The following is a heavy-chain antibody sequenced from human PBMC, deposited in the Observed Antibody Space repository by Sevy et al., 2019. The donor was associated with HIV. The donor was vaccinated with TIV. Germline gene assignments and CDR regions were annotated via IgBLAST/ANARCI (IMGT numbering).Heavy chain of an antibody. CDR1: GYTFTTYG. J-gene: IGHJ5*02. V-gene: IGHV1-18*01. CDR2: ISTYNSIT. CDR3: ARSTQVAGRNNWFDP. Sequence: ASVNVSCKASGYTFTTYGITWVRQAPGQGLEWMGWISTYNSITNYAQKLQGRVTMTTDPSTSTAYMELRSLRSDDTDVYYCARSTQVAGRNNWFDPWGQRTLVTVSS. D-gene: IGHD6-19*01.